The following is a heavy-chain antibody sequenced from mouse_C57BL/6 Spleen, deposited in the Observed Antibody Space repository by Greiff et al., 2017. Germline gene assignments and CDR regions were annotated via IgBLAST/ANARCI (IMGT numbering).Heavy chain of an antibody. J-gene: IGHJ3*01. D-gene: IGHD1-1*02. CDR2: IYPRDGST. V-gene: IGHV1-78*01. CDR1: GYTFTDHT. CDR3: SSPPYGSFAWFAY. Sequence: VQLQQSDAELVKPGASVKISCKVSGYTFTDHTIHWMKQRPEQGLEWIGYIYPRDGSTKYNEKFKGKATLTADKSSSTAYMQLNSLTSEDSAVXFCSSPPYGSFAWFAYWGQGTLVTVSA.